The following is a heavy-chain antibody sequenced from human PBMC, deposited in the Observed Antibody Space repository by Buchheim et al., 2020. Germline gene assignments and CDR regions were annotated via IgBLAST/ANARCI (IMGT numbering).Heavy chain of an antibody. CDR3: ARVGPDMKQWRHPLYYFDY. CDR1: GFTFSSYA. Sequence: QVQLVESGGGVVQPGRSLRLSCAASGFTFSSYAMHWVRQAPGKGLEWVAVISYDGSNKYYADSVKGRFTISRDNSKNTLYLQMNGLRAEDTAVYYCARVGPDMKQWRHPLYYFDYWGQGTL. D-gene: IGHD6-19*01. CDR2: ISYDGSNK. J-gene: IGHJ4*02. V-gene: IGHV3-30*04.